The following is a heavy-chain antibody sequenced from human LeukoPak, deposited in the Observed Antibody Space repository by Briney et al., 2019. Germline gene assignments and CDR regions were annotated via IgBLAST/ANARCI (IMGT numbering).Heavy chain of an antibody. V-gene: IGHV3-73*01. J-gene: IGHJ3*02. CDR1: GLTFSGSD. CDR3: TRVYSGAYGSFDI. CDR2: IRSKTNNYAT. Sequence: GGSLRLSCTASGLTFSGSDMHWVRQASGKGLEWVGRIRSKTNNYATAYAASVRGRFTISRDDSKNTAYLQMNSLKTEDTAIYYCTRVYSGAYGSFDIWGQGTMVTVSS. D-gene: IGHD6-19*01.